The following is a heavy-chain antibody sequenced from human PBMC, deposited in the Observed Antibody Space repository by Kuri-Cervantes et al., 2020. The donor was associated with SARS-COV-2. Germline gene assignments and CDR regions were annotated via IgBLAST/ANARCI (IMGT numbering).Heavy chain of an antibody. Sequence: GESLKISCAASGFTFSSYAMHWVRQAPGKGLEWVSVIYSGGSTYYADSVKGRFTISRDNSKNTLYLQMNSLRAEDTAVYYCARVVGYSSSWYYFDYWGQGTLVTVSS. CDR1: GFTFSSYA. CDR2: IYSGGST. CDR3: ARVVGYSSSWYYFDY. J-gene: IGHJ4*02. V-gene: IGHV3-53*01. D-gene: IGHD6-13*01.